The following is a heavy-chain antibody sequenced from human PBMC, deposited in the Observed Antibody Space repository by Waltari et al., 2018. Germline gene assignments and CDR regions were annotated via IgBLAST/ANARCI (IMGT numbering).Heavy chain of an antibody. D-gene: IGHD3-22*01. CDR3: AKSPVIVVVISGSDAFDI. CDR2: VEPEDGET. CDR1: GYTFTDYY. V-gene: IGHV1-69-2*01. J-gene: IGHJ3*02. Sequence: EVQLVQSGAEVKKPGATVKISCKASGYTFTDYYMHWVQQAPGKGLEWMGRVEPEDGETKYAEKFQGIVTITADTSTDTAYMELSSLRSEDTAVYYCAKSPVIVVVISGSDAFDIWGQGTMVTVSS.